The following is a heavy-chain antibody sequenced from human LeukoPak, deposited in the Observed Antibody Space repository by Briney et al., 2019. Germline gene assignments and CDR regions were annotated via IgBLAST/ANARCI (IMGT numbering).Heavy chain of an antibody. J-gene: IGHJ6*02. V-gene: IGHV4-34*01. D-gene: IGHD6-25*01. CDR3: VRLAVPTNYYYGMDA. CDR1: GGSFSGYY. CDR2: INHSGST. Sequence: SETLSLTCAVYGGSFSGYYWSWIRQPPGKGLEWFGEINHSGSTNYNPSLKSRVTISVDTSKNQFSLKLSSVTAADTAVYYCVRLAVPTNYYYGMDAWGQGTTVTVSS.